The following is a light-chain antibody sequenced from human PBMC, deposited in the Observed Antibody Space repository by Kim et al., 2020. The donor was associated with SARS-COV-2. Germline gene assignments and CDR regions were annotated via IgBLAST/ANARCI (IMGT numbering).Light chain of an antibody. J-gene: IGKJ5*01. CDR2: DIS. CDR1: QNIGKY. V-gene: IGKV3-11*01. CDR3: QQRAIWPWT. Sequence: EIVLTQSPATLSLSPGDRVTLSCRASQNIGKYIAWHQQKPGQAPRLLIYDISNRAAGTPARFTGSGSGTDFTLTISSLEPEDYAVYYCQQRAIWPWTFGRGTRLDIK.